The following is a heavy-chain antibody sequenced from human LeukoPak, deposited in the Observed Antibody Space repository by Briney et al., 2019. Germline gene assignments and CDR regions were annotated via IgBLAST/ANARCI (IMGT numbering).Heavy chain of an antibody. CDR3: ARDRCSGGSCYSRSLAD. J-gene: IGHJ4*02. D-gene: IGHD2-15*01. Sequence: GGSLRLSCAASGFTFSSYWMHWVRQAPGKGLVWVSRINSDGSSTSYADSAKGRFTISRDNAKNTLYLQMNSLRAEDTAVYYCARDRCSGGSCYSRSLADWGQGTLVTVSS. CDR2: INSDGSST. V-gene: IGHV3-74*01. CDR1: GFTFSSYW.